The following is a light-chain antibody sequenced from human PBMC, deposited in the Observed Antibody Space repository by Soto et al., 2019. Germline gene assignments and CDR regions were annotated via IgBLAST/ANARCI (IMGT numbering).Light chain of an antibody. CDR3: QQYNSYPLT. CDR2: DAS. Sequence: DIPMTQSPSTLSASVGDRVTITCRASPSISSWLAWYQQKPGKAPKLLIYDASSLESGVPSRFSGSGSGTEFTLTISSLQPDDFATYYCQQYNSYPLTFGQGTKVEIK. J-gene: IGKJ1*01. V-gene: IGKV1-5*01. CDR1: PSISSW.